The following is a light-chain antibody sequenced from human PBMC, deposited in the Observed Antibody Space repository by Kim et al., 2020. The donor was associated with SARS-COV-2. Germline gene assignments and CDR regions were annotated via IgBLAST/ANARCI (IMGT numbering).Light chain of an antibody. J-gene: IGKJ4*01. CDR3: QQFNDYPLT. CDR1: QDISSD. Sequence: AIQLTQSPSSLSASVGDRVSITCPASQDISSDLAWYHQEPGKPPKLLIYDASSLESGVPSRFNGSGSGTDFTLTVTSLQPEDFATFYCQQFNDYPLTFGGGTKLEI. CDR2: DAS. V-gene: IGKV1D-13*01.